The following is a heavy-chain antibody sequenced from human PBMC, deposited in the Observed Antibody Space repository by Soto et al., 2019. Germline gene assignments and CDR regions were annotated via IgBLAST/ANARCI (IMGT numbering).Heavy chain of an antibody. Sequence: KSSETLSLTCTVSGGSISSGGYYWSWIRQHPGKGLEWIGYIYYIGSIYYNPSLKSRVTISVDTSKNQFSLKLSSVTAADTAVYYCARRYCSSTSCYNWFDPWGQGTLVTVSS. V-gene: IGHV4-31*03. CDR2: IYYIGSI. CDR3: ARRYCSSTSCYNWFDP. J-gene: IGHJ5*02. D-gene: IGHD2-2*01. CDR1: GGSISSGGYY.